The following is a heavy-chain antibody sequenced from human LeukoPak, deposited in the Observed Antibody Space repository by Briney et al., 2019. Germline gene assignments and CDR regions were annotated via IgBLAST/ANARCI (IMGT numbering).Heavy chain of an antibody. CDR3: ARDRSSGLRFDI. CDR2: IKEDGSAK. Sequence: GGPLRLSCAASGFTFSNYWMSWVPDAPGKGLEGVANIKEDGSAKYYVDSVKRRFTISRDNAKNSVYLQMNSLRAEDTAVYYCARDRSSGLRFDIWGQGTMVTVSS. J-gene: IGHJ3*02. V-gene: IGHV3-7*01. CDR1: GFTFSNYW. D-gene: IGHD3-22*01.